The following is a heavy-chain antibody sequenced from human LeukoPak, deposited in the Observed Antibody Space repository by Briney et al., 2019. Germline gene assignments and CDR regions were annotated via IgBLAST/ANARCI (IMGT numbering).Heavy chain of an antibody. D-gene: IGHD3-3*01. V-gene: IGHV4-4*07. CDR3: ARGGEDYDFWSGYYYSNSPYYYGMDV. Sequence: SETLSLTCTVSGGSISSYYWSWIRQPAGKGLEWIGRIYTSGSTNYNPSLKSRVTMSVDTSKNQFSLKLSSVTAADTAVYYCARGGEDYDFWSGYYYSNSPYYYGMDVWGRGTTVTVSS. CDR2: IYTSGST. J-gene: IGHJ6*02. CDR1: GGSISSYY.